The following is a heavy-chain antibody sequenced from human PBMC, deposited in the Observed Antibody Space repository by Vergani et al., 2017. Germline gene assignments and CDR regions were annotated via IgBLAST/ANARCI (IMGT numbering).Heavy chain of an antibody. CDR2: IDRTGRT. D-gene: IGHD6-19*01. V-gene: IGHV4-38-2*02. CDR1: GYSISSGYF. J-gene: IGHJ5*02. CDR3: ASDTHSGQRADR. Sequence: QVQLQESGPRLVKPSETLSLICSVSGYSISSGYFWCWIRQSPGKGLEWLGTIDRTGRTHLSPSLKSRLTISVDTTKNQFSLTLTSLTAADTAVYYYASDTHSGQRADRWGQGILVTVTS.